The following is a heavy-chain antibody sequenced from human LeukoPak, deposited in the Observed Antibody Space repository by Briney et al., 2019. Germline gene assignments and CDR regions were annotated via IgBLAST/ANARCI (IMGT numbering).Heavy chain of an antibody. CDR3: ARAPITSPFYFDY. V-gene: IGHV3-20*04. CDR2: INWSGGST. D-gene: IGHD2-2*01. J-gene: IGHJ4*02. CDR1: GFAFAEHG. Sequence: PGGSLRLSCTASGFAFAEHGMSWVRQGPGKGLEWVSGINWSGGSTGYADPLRGRFTISRDNAKNSLYLQMDSLRAEDTALYYCARAPITSPFYFDYWGQGTLVTVSS.